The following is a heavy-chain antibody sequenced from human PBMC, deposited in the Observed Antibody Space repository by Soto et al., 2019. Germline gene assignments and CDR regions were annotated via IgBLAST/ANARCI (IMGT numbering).Heavy chain of an antibody. D-gene: IGHD1-26*01. CDR3: AKEVGDH. CDR2: IIPIFGIK. V-gene: IGHV1-69*01. Sequence: QMQLVQSGAEVKERGSSVKISCKTSGGTFNTYALTWVRQAPGQGLEWIGGIIPIFGIKNVAQRFQGRVTINADESLTTAYMEMTSLRFDDTAVYYCAKEVGDHWGQGTLVTVSS. CDR1: GGTFNTYA. J-gene: IGHJ4*02.